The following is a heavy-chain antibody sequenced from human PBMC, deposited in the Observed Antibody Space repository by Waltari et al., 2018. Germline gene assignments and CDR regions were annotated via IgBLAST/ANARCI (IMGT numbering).Heavy chain of an antibody. J-gene: IGHJ6*02. D-gene: IGHD4-4*01. CDR1: GYTFTSYD. CDR2: MNPNSGNT. CDR3: ARFVVTTVSYYYYYGMDV. Sequence: QVQLVQSGAEVKKPGASVKVSCKASGYTFTSYDINWVRQATGQGLEWMGWMNPNSGNTGYAQKFQGRVTMTRNTSISTAYMELSSLRSEDTAVYYCARFVVTTVSYYYYYGMDVWGQGTTVTVSS. V-gene: IGHV1-8*01.